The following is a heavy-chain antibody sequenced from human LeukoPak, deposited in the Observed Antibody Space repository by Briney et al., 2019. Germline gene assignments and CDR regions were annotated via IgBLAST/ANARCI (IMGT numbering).Heavy chain of an antibody. J-gene: IGHJ3*02. V-gene: IGHV3-23*01. CDR2: ISGSGGST. CDR3: AKDGINSSGYYKGGKAFDI. Sequence: AGGSLRLSCAASGFTFSSYAMSWVRQAPGKGLEWVSAISGSGGSTYYADSVKGRFTISRDNSKNTLYLQMNSLRAEDTAVYYCAKDGINSSGYYKGGKAFDIWGQGTMVTVSS. D-gene: IGHD3-22*01. CDR1: GFTFSSYA.